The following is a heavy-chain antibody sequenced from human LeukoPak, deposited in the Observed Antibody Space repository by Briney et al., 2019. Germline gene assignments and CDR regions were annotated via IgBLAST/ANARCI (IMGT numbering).Heavy chain of an antibody. J-gene: IGHJ5*02. D-gene: IGHD3-10*01. V-gene: IGHV3-74*01. CDR2: TNPDGSRV. CDR3: AFDFGGYSDT. CDR1: GATFSTFW. Sequence: GGSLRLSCAVSGATFSTFWMHWVRQVPGKGPAWVSRTNPDGSRVDYAASVKGRFTISRDNARDTLYLQMNSLRVEDTAMYYCAFDFGGYSDTWGQGALVTVSS.